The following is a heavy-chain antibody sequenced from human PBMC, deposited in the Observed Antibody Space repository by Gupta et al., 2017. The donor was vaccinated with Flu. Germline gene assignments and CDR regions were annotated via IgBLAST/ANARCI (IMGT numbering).Heavy chain of an antibody. V-gene: IGHV3-53*04. D-gene: IGHD5-18*01. CDR2: IFSGDTT. J-gene: IGHJ4*02. Sequence: EVQWVESGGDLVEPGGSLKLACPACGFSAHRKYRSWVCRAPGKGLEWVSGIFSGDTTYYADSVKGRFTISRHSSKNTLYLEMNSLRHEDTAVYSCASVGGYIYGQNWGFFDYWGQGTLVAVSS. CDR3: ASVGGYIYGQNWGFFDY. CDR1: GFSAHRKY.